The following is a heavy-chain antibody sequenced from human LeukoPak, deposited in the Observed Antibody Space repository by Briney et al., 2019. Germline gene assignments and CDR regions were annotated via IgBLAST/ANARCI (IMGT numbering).Heavy chain of an antibody. CDR3: ARQNPAAEGQGLDH. D-gene: IGHD6-13*01. CDR1: GGSISSYY. CDR2: IYHTGTT. J-gene: IGHJ4*02. Sequence: PSETLSLTCTVSGGSISSYYWSWIRQPPGKGLDWIGYIYHTGTTNYNPSLKSRVTMSVDTSKNQFSLKLSSVTAADTAVHYCARQNPAAEGQGLDHWGQGALVTVSS. V-gene: IGHV4-59*08.